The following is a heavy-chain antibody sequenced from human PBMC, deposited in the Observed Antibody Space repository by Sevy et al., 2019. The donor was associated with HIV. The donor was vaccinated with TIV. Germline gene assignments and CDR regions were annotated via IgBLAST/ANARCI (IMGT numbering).Heavy chain of an antibody. Sequence: GGSLRLSCAASGFTFSDAWMSWVSQAPGKGLEWVGRVRSKGDGGTTEYAAPVKGRFTIARDDSKNMMYVQMNSLKTEDTAVYYCTTEGADWGQGTLVTVSS. CDR2: VRSKGDGGTT. V-gene: IGHV3-15*01. J-gene: IGHJ4*02. CDR3: TTEGAD. CDR1: GFTFSDAW.